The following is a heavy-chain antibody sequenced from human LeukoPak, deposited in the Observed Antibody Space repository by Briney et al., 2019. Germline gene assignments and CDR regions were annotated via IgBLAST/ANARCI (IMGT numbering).Heavy chain of an antibody. V-gene: IGHV4-34*01. J-gene: IGHJ4*02. CDR3: ARRLALGYCSGTSCHQLSYFDY. Sequence: PSETLSLTCAVYGGSFSGYYWSWIRQPPGKGLEWIGEINHSGSTNYNPSLKSRVTISVDTSKNQFSLKLSSVTAADTAVYYCARRLALGYCSGTSCHQLSYFDYWGQGTLVTVSS. D-gene: IGHD2-2*01. CDR1: GGSFSGYY. CDR2: INHSGST.